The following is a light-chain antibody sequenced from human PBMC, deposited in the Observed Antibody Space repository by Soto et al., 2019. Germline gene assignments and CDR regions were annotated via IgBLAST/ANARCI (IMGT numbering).Light chain of an antibody. J-gene: IGLJ1*01. Sequence: QSALTQPASVSGSPGQSITISCTGTSSDVGGYNYVSWYQQHPGKAPKLMIYEVSNRPSGVSNRFSGSKSGNTASLTISGLQAEDEDDYYCSSYTSSRTPTYVFGIGTKLTV. CDR2: EVS. CDR3: SSYTSSRTPTYV. V-gene: IGLV2-14*01. CDR1: SSDVGGYNY.